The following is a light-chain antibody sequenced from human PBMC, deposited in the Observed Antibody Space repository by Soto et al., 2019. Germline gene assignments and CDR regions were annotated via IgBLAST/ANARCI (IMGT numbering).Light chain of an antibody. J-gene: IGLJ1*01. CDR2: EVR. V-gene: IGLV2-14*01. CDR1: SSDVGGYDF. CDR3: SSYTSDWGV. Sequence: QSALTQPASVSGSVGQSITISCTGTSSDVGGYDFVSWYQHHPGKAHKLIIYEVRTRPSGVSDRFSGSKSGNTASPTISGLQAEDEADYYCSSYTSDWGVFGTGTKLTVL.